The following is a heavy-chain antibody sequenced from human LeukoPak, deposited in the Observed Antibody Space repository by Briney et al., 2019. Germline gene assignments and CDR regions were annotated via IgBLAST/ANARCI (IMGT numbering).Heavy chain of an antibody. CDR3: ARGGVVVAASQFDY. Sequence: ASVKVSCKASGYTFTSYDINWVRQATGQGLGWMGWMNPNSGDTGYAQKFQGRVIMTRNTSISTAYLELSSLRSDDTAVYYCARGGVVVAASQFDYWGQGTLVTVSS. CDR1: GYTFTSYD. V-gene: IGHV1-8*01. J-gene: IGHJ4*02. D-gene: IGHD2-15*01. CDR2: MNPNSGDT.